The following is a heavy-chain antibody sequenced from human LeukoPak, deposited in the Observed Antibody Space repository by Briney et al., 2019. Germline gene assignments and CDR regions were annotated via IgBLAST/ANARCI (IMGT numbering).Heavy chain of an antibody. CDR1: GGSFSGGGTY. CDR2: VYASGST. CDR3: ARRDSSGYTKYYFDY. V-gene: IGHV4-61*02. Sequence: SQTLSLTCTVSGGSFSGGGTYWNWIRQSAEKGLEWIGRVYASGSTNYNPSLQSRVTMSVDTSKKQLSLKLSSVTAADTAVYYCARRDSSGYTKYYFDYWGQGTLVTVSS. J-gene: IGHJ4*02. D-gene: IGHD3-22*01.